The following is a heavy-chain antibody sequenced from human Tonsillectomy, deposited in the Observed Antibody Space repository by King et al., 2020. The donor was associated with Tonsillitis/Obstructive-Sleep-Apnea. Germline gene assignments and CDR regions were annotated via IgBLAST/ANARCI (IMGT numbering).Heavy chain of an antibody. D-gene: IGHD3-3*01. CDR2: ISSSSSSTI. CDR1: GFTFSSYS. Sequence: DVQLVESGGGLVQPGGSLRLSCAASGFTFSSYSMSWVRQAPGKGLEWVSYISSSSSSTIYYADSVKGRFTISRDNAKNSLYLQMNSLRDEDTAVYYCAREVLNDFWSGYYQLYYFDYWGQGTLVTVSS. J-gene: IGHJ4*02. V-gene: IGHV3-48*02. CDR3: AREVLNDFWSGYYQLYYFDY.